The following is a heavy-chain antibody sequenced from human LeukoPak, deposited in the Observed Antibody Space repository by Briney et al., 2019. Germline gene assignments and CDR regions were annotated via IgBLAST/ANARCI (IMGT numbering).Heavy chain of an antibody. J-gene: IGHJ4*02. CDR2: IQRKVDGGPT. CDR1: GFTFGDAW. V-gene: IGHV3-15*01. Sequence: NPGGSLRLSCAASGFTFGDAWMTWVRQAPGRGLEWVGRIQRKVDGGPTYFAAPVKGRFTISRDDSKNTLYLQMNSLKPEDTAVYYCSTAFTATGAAGYFDYWGQGALVTVSS. CDR3: STAFTATGAAGYFDY. D-gene: IGHD6-25*01.